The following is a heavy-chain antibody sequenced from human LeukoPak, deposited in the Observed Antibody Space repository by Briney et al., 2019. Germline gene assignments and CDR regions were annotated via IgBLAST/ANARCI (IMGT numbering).Heavy chain of an antibody. CDR3: AKDEWLVGEFDY. CDR1: GGTFSSYA. CDR2: IIPILGIA. Sequence: SVKVSCKASGGTFSSYASSWVRQAPGQGLEWMGRIIPILGIANYAQKFQGRVTITADKSTSTAYMELSSLRSEDTAVYYCAKDEWLVGEFDYWGQGTLVTVSS. V-gene: IGHV1-69*04. D-gene: IGHD6-19*01. J-gene: IGHJ4*02.